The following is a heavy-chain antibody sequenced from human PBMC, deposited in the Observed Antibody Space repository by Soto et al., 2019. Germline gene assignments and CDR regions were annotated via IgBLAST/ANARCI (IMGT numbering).Heavy chain of an antibody. CDR1: RYTFTSHY. Sequence: SVEVSFKASRYTFTSHYMNWVRQAPGQGLEWMGVINPSGGSTNYAQKFQGRVIMTRDTSTSTVYMELSRLRSEDTAVYYCARVSAVTGTNWGQGTLVTVSS. CDR3: ARVSAVTGTN. D-gene: IGHD6-19*01. V-gene: IGHV1-46*01. CDR2: INPSGGST. J-gene: IGHJ4*02.